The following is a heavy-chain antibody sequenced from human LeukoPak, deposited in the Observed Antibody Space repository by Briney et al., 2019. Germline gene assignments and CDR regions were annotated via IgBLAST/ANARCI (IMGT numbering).Heavy chain of an antibody. CDR3: ARRGTYYYDSSGYYYV. CDR2: IYHSGST. D-gene: IGHD3-22*01. CDR1: GYSISSGYY. J-gene: IGHJ4*02. V-gene: IGHV4-38-2*01. Sequence: SETLSLTCAVSGYSISSGYYWGWIRQPPGKGLEWIGSIYHSGSTYYNPSLKSRVTISVDTSKNQFSLKLSSVTAADTAVYYCARRGTYYYDSSGYYYVWGQGTLVTVSS.